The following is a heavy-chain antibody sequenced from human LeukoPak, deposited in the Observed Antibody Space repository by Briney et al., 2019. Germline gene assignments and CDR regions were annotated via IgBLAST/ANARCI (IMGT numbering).Heavy chain of an antibody. V-gene: IGHV3-30*18. CDR2: ISYDGSNK. D-gene: IGHD3-10*01. CDR1: GFTFSNAW. J-gene: IGHJ6*02. Sequence: GGSLRLSCAASGFTFSNAWMSWVRQAPGKGLEWVAVISYDGSNKYYADSVKGRFTISRDNSKNTLYLQMNSLRAEDTAVYYCAKEYYYGSGSDKRHYYYGMDVWGQGTTVTVSS. CDR3: AKEYYYGSGSDKRHYYYGMDV.